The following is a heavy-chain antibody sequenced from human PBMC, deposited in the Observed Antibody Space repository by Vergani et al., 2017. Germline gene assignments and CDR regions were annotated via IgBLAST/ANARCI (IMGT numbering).Heavy chain of an antibody. J-gene: IGHJ6*02. Sequence: EVPLVQSGAEVKKPGATMKISCKVSGYTFTDHLMHWVKQAPGKGLEWMGLVDPEDGETIYAEKFKGRVTIAADTSTDTAHLELSSLRSEDTAVYYCATPQTVTTGGMEVWGQGTTVIVSS. CDR3: ATPQTVTTGGMEV. D-gene: IGHD4-17*01. V-gene: IGHV1-69-2*01. CDR1: GYTFTDHL. CDR2: VDPEDGET.